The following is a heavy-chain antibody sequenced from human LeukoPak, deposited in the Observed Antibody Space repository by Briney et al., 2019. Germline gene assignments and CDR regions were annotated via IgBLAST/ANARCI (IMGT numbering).Heavy chain of an antibody. D-gene: IGHD2-15*01. CDR2: IQNDGNKE. Sequence: PGGSLRLSCEASGFTFRNYGMHWVRQAPGKGLEWVAFIQNDGNKEYYPDSAKGRFTISRDNSKNTLYLQMNSLRLEDTAVYYCAKWGVGVNVSPATGVEGFWGQGTLVIVSS. V-gene: IGHV3-30*02. J-gene: IGHJ4*02. CDR1: GFTFRNYG. CDR3: AKWGVGVNVSPATGVEGF.